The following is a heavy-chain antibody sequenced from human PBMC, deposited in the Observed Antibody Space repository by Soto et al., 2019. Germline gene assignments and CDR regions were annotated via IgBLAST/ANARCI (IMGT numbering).Heavy chain of an antibody. D-gene: IGHD4-17*01. CDR3: ARAANYGGNSGDYYYGMDV. Sequence: GGSLRLSCAASGFTFSSYSMNWVRQAPGKGLEWVSYISSSSSTIYYADSVKGRFTISRDNAKNSLYLQMNSLRDEDTAVYYCARAANYGGNSGDYYYGMDVWGQGTTVTVSS. CDR1: GFTFSSYS. J-gene: IGHJ6*02. V-gene: IGHV3-48*02. CDR2: ISSSSSTI.